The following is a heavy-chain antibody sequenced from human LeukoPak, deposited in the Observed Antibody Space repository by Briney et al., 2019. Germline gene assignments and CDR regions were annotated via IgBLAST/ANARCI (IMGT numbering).Heavy chain of an antibody. Sequence: PGGSLRLSCAASGFTFSSYAMHWVRQAPGKGLEWVAVMSYDGSNKYYADSVKGRFTISRDNSKNTLYLQMNSLRAEDTAVYYCARDRHSSGWIDYWGQGTLVTVSS. D-gene: IGHD6-19*01. CDR3: ARDRHSSGWIDY. V-gene: IGHV3-30-3*01. CDR1: GFTFSSYA. J-gene: IGHJ4*02. CDR2: MSYDGSNK.